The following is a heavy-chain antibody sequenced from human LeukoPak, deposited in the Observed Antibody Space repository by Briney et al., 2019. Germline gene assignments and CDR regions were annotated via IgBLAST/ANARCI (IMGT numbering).Heavy chain of an antibody. Sequence: SETLSLTCTVSGASISSYSWSWIRQPAGKGLDWIGRIYTSGSTIYNPSLKNRVTMSLDTSKRQFSLKLTSVTAADTAVYYCARYGGGRGWYYFDCWGQGTLLTVSS. V-gene: IGHV4-4*07. D-gene: IGHD6-19*01. CDR2: IYTSGST. CDR1: GASISSYS. J-gene: IGHJ4*02. CDR3: ARYGGGRGWYYFDC.